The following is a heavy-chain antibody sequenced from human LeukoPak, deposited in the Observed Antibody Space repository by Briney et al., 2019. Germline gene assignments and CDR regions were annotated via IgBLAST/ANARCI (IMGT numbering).Heavy chain of an antibody. V-gene: IGHV3-7*02. CDR1: GFTFSSYW. J-gene: IGHJ4*02. D-gene: IGHD3-10*01. Sequence: SGGSLRLSCVASGFTFSSYWMAWVRQAPGKGLEWVANINQDGSEKNYVDAVKGRFTISRDNAKNTLYLQMNSPRAEDTAVYYCVRGSAAGDYWGQGTLVTVSS. CDR3: VRGSAAGDY. CDR2: INQDGSEK.